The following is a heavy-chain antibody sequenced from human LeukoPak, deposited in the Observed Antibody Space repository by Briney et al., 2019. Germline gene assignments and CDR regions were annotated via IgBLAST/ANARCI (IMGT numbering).Heavy chain of an antibody. D-gene: IGHD4-17*01. V-gene: IGHV4-31*02. CDR1: GDSISRGGHY. CDR2: ISYSGSA. Sequence: TLSLTCSVSGDSISRGGHYWSWIRQHPAKGLEWIGCISYSGSAYYSPSLKSRVIISVDTSKNQFSLKLSSVTAADTAVYYCARGADGDYLFSDYWGQGTLVTVSS. J-gene: IGHJ4*02. CDR3: ARGADGDYLFSDY.